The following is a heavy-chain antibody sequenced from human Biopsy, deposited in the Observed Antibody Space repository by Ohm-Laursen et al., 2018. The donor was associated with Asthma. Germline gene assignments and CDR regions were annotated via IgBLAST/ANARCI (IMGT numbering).Heavy chain of an antibody. CDR3: ARTYYDFLTGQVKDVFGV. CDR2: VNTGNGDT. V-gene: IGHV1-3*04. J-gene: IGHJ3*01. D-gene: IGHD3-9*01. Sequence: ASVKVSCKVSGYNFISFAIHWVRQAPGQRLEWMGWVNTGNGDTKYSQKFQGRVTITRDTSASTAYMEMRSLRSEDTATYYCARTYYDFLTGQVKDVFGVWGQGTMVTVSS. CDR1: GYNFISFA.